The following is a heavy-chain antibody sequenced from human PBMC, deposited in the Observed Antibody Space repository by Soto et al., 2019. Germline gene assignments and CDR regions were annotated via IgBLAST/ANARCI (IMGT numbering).Heavy chain of an antibody. CDR2: ISYDGSNK. Sequence: TGGSLRLSCAASGFTFSSYGMHWVRQAPGKGLEWVAAISYDGSNKYYADSVKGRFTIPRDNSKNTLYLQMNSLRAEDTAVYYCAKGGGNCSGGSCYTDYYYGMDVWGQGTTVTVSS. CDR3: AKGGGNCSGGSCYTDYYYGMDV. V-gene: IGHV3-30*18. J-gene: IGHJ6*02. CDR1: GFTFSSYG. D-gene: IGHD2-15*01.